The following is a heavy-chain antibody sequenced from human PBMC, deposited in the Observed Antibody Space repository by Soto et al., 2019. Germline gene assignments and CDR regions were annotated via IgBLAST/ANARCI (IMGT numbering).Heavy chain of an antibody. V-gene: IGHV4-59*01. Sequence: KLPETLSLTCTVSGGSISSYYWSWIRQPPGKGLEWIGYIYYSGSTNYNPSLKSRVTISVDTSKNQFSLKLSSVTAADTAVYYCARDRTGGFDPWGQGTMVTVYS. J-gene: IGHJ5*02. D-gene: IGHD3-10*01. CDR3: ARDRTGGFDP. CDR1: GGSISSYY. CDR2: IYYSGST.